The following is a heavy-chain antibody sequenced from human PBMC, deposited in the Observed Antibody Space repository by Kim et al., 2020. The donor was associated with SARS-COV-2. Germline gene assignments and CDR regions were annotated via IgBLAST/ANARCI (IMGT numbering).Heavy chain of an antibody. V-gene: IGHV3-33*01. CDR2: IWYDGSNK. J-gene: IGHJ6*02. Sequence: GGSLRLSCAASGFTFSSSGMHWVRQAPGKGLEWVAVIWYDGSNKYYADSVKGRFTISRDNSKNTLYLQMNSLRAEDTAVYYCARDLREEQWLVFYYYYGMDVWGQGTTVTVSS. CDR3: ARDLREEQWLVFYYYYGMDV. CDR1: GFTFSSSG. D-gene: IGHD6-19*01.